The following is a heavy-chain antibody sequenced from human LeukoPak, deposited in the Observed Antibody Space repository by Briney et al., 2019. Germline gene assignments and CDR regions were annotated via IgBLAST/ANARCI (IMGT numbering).Heavy chain of an antibody. V-gene: IGHV4-59*08. D-gene: IGHD2-2*01. Sequence: SETLSLTCTVSGGSMSSYYRSWIRQPPGKGLEWIGYIYYSGNTNYNPSLNDRVTISVDTSKNQISLKLTSVTAADTAVYYCARHGHSTSYYGMDVWGQGTTVTVSS. CDR2: IYYSGNT. CDR3: ARHGHSTSYYGMDV. J-gene: IGHJ6*02. CDR1: GGSMSSYY.